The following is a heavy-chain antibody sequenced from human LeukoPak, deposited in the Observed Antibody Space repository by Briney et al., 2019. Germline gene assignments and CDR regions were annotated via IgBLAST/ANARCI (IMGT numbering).Heavy chain of an antibody. D-gene: IGHD6-19*01. V-gene: IGHV3-9*01. Sequence: PGGSLRLSCAASGFTFDDYAMHWVRQAPGKGLAWVSGISWNSGSIGYADSVKGRFTISRDNAKNSLYLQMNSLRAEDTALYYCAKGATGSGWLLYYFDYWGQGTLVTVSS. CDR1: GFTFDDYA. J-gene: IGHJ4*02. CDR3: AKGATGSGWLLYYFDY. CDR2: ISWNSGSI.